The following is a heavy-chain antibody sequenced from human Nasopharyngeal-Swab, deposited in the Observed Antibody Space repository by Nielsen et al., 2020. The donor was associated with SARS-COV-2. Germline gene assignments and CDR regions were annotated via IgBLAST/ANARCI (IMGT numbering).Heavy chain of an antibody. V-gene: IGHV4-30-4*01. CDR3: ARAVGVDYYDSSGYYPPSWFDP. Sequence: RQAPGKGLEWIGYIYYSGSTYYNPSLKSRVTIPVDTSKNQFSLKLSSVTAADTAVYYCARAVGVDYYDSSGYYPPSWFDPWGQGTLVTVSS. J-gene: IGHJ5*02. CDR2: IYYSGST. D-gene: IGHD3-22*01.